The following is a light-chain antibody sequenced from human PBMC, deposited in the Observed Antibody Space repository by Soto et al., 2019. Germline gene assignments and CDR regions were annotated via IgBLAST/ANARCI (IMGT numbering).Light chain of an antibody. CDR1: QSVLFGSNNKNS. CDR3: QQYNNWFLLT. J-gene: IGKJ4*01. Sequence: DIVMTQSPDSLAVSLGERATINCKSRQSVLFGSNNKNSLAWYQQKPGQPPKLLICWASTREFGVPDRFSGSGSGTHFTLTISSLQAEDFAVYYCQQYNNWFLLTFGGGTKVDNK. V-gene: IGKV4-1*01. CDR2: WAS.